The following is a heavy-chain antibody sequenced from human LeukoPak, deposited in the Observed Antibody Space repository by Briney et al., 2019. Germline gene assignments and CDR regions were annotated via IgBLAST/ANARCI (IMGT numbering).Heavy chain of an antibody. D-gene: IGHD5-24*01. CDR1: GFTFSSYV. Sequence: GGSLRLSCAASGFTFSSYVMHWVRQAPGKGLEYVSAILPNGGSTSYANSVRGRFTISRDNSKNTLYLQMGSLRVEDMAVYHCARDRDGGFAFDIWGQGTMVTVSS. CDR2: ILPNGGST. J-gene: IGHJ3*02. CDR3: ARDRDGGFAFDI. V-gene: IGHV3-64*01.